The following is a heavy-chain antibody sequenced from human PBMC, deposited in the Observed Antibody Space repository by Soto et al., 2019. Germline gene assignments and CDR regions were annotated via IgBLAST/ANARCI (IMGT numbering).Heavy chain of an antibody. J-gene: IGHJ3*02. CDR3: ARIFHYDILGLDAFDI. Sequence: QVQLQESGPGLVKPSQTLSLTCTVSGGSISSGGYYWSWIRQHPGKGLEWIGYIYYSGSTYYNPSLKGRVTISVDTSKNQFSLKLSSVTAADTAVYYCARIFHYDILGLDAFDIWGQGTMVTVSS. D-gene: IGHD3-9*01. CDR2: IYYSGST. V-gene: IGHV4-31*03. CDR1: GGSISSGGYY.